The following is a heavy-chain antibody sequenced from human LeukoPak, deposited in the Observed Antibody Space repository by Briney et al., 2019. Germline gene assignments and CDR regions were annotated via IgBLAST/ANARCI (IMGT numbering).Heavy chain of an antibody. Sequence: ASVKVSCKASGYTFTGYYMHWVRQAPGQGLEWMGWINPNSGGTNYAQKFQGRVTMTRDTSISTAYMELSRLRSDDTAVYYCASLGDIVVVPAVMGAFDIWGQGTMVTVSS. CDR3: ASLGDIVVVPAVMGAFDI. CDR1: GYTFTGYY. V-gene: IGHV1-2*02. CDR2: INPNSGGT. D-gene: IGHD2-2*01. J-gene: IGHJ3*02.